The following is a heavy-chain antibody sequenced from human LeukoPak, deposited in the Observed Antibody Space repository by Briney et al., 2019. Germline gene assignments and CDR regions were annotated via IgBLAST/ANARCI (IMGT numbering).Heavy chain of an antibody. CDR3: ARRRYNWNAIDY. CDR1: GFTFNNFL. V-gene: IGHV3-11*01. CDR2: ISSSGNII. J-gene: IGHJ4*02. D-gene: IGHD1-20*01. Sequence: SGGSLRLSCAATGFTFNNFLMSWIRQAPGKGLEWVSYISSSGNIIYYADSVKGRFTISRDNAKNSLYLQMNSLRAEDTAVYYCARRRYNWNAIDYWGQGTLVTVSS.